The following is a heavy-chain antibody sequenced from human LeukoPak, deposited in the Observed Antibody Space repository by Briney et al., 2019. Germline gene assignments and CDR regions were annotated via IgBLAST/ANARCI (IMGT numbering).Heavy chain of an antibody. CDR1: GFTFSSYW. CDR3: ARERGIAAPPDY. V-gene: IGHV4-4*07. Sequence: PGGSLRLSCAASGFTFSSYWMSWIRQPAGKGLEWIGRIYTSGSTNYNPSLKSRVTISVDTSKNQFSLKLSSVTAADMAVYYCARERGIAAPPDYWGQGTLVTVSS. CDR2: IYTSGST. D-gene: IGHD6-13*01. J-gene: IGHJ4*02.